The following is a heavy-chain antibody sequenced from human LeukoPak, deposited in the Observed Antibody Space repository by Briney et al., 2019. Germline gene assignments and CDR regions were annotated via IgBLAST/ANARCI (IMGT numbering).Heavy chain of an antibody. J-gene: IGHJ4*02. CDR1: GFTFSNYN. V-gene: IGHV3-7*03. Sequence: GGSLRLSCAASGFTFSNYNMNWVRQAPGKGLEWVANIKQDGSDKYYVDSVKGRFTISRDNAKNSVYLQMNSLRAEDTAVYYCANAESYRSGYDLYWGQGTLVTVSS. CDR2: IKQDGSDK. CDR3: ANAESYRSGYDLY. D-gene: IGHD5-12*01.